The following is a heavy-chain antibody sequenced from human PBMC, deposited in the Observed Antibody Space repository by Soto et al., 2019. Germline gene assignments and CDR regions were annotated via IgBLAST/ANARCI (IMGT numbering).Heavy chain of an antibody. V-gene: IGHV1-18*01. D-gene: IGHD3-10*01. Sequence: QGQLVQSGPEVTKPGASVKVSCKTSDYPFTSYGLSWVRPAPGQGLEWMGWSVANSGNTIYAQKFQGRLTIYTDRSTNTGYMELRSLTSDDSALYYCARVAGYGSGNRFFDNWCQGTLVTVS. CDR2: SVANSGNT. CDR1: DYPFTSYG. CDR3: ARVAGYGSGNRFFDN. J-gene: IGHJ4*02.